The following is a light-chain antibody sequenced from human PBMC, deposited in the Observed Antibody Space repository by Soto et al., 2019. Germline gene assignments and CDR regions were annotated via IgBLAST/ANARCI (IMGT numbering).Light chain of an antibody. CDR1: QSISSW. V-gene: IGKV1-5*01. CDR2: DAS. Sequence: DIQMTQSPSTLSASVGDRVTITCRASQSISSWLAWYQQKPGKAPKLLIYDASSLESGVPSRFSGSGSGTESTLTISSLQPDDFATYYCHQYNSYSVYTLGQGTKLEIK. CDR3: HQYNSYSVYT. J-gene: IGKJ2*01.